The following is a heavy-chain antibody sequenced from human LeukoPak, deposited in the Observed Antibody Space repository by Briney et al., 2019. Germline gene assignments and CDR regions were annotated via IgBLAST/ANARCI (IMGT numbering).Heavy chain of an antibody. CDR2: TREDGSEK. V-gene: IGHV3-7*01. CDR1: GFTFSTYW. D-gene: IGHD3-10*01. J-gene: IGHJ4*02. Sequence: PGGSLRLSCTASGFTFSTYWMSWVRQAPGKGLEWVANTREDGSEKYYVDSVRGRFAISRDNAKNSLYLQMNSLRAEDTAVYYCARELAGHYYGSGSSLDYWGQGTLVTVSS. CDR3: ARELAGHYYGSGSSLDY.